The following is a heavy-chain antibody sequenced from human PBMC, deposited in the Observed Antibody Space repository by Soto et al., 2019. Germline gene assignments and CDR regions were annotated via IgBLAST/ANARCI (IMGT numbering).Heavy chain of an antibody. CDR2: VFYSGAT. J-gene: IGHJ4*02. CDR3: ARAGFSYGHLLF. D-gene: IGHD3-10*01. CDR1: GGPIKTGDYC. Sequence: SETLSLTCNVSGGPIKTGDYCWNWIRQPPGKGLEWIGYVFYSGATNYSPSLKSRAAISMDTSKNQFSLSLTSVTAADTAVYYCARAGFSYGHLLFWGQGIRVTVSS. V-gene: IGHV4-30-4*01.